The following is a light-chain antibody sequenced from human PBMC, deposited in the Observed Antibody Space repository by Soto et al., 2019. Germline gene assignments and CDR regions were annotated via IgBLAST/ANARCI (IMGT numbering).Light chain of an antibody. Sequence: DIQMTQSPSTLSASVGDRVTITCRASQTVSSWLAWYQQKPGKAPKLLIYKASSLESGVPSRFSGSGTGTEFTLTISSLQPVDFATYYCQQYKTFLGTFGQGTKVEI. CDR3: QQYKTFLGT. J-gene: IGKJ1*01. V-gene: IGKV1-5*03. CDR1: QTVSSW. CDR2: KAS.